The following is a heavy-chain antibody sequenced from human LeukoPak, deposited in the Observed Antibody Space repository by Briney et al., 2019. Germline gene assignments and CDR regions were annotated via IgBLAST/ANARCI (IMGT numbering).Heavy chain of an antibody. V-gene: IGHV4-34*01. J-gene: IGHJ4*02. D-gene: IGHD5/OR15-5a*01. Sequence: SETLSLTCAVYGGSFSGYYWSWIRQPPGKGLEWIGEINHSGSTNYNSSLKSRVTISVDTSKNQFSLKLSSVTAADTAVYYCARDSTIARAFDYWGQGTLVTVSS. CDR3: ARDSTIARAFDY. CDR2: INHSGST. CDR1: GGSFSGYY.